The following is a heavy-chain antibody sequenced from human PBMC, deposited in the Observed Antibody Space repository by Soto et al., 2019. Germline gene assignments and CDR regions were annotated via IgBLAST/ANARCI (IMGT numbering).Heavy chain of an antibody. CDR2: IKNKAEGGTA. CDR3: ATEGTVDPGFDF. CDR1: GFTFTNAW. V-gene: IGHV3-15*01. D-gene: IGHD4-4*01. Sequence: EVQLVESGGGLVKPGGSLRLSCEVSGFTFTNAWMTWVRQAPGKGLEWVGHIKNKAEGGTADYAAPVKGRFIISRDDSKNTLYLQMNSLKTEDTGLYYCATEGTVDPGFDFWGQGTLVTVAS. J-gene: IGHJ4*02.